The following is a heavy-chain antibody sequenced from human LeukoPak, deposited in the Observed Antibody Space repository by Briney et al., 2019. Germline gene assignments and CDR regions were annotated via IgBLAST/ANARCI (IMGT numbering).Heavy chain of an antibody. Sequence: SVNLTFKASGATFSIYAISWVRHAHGPGLERMGVIITVFGTANYAQKFQGRVTITKDEYTSTAYMELSSLRSEDTAVYYCAREGGGRCYDSSGYYYPYFDYWGQGTLVTVSS. CDR2: IITVFGTA. J-gene: IGHJ4*02. D-gene: IGHD3-22*01. CDR3: AREGGGRCYDSSGYYYPYFDY. V-gene: IGHV1-69*05. CDR1: GATFSIYA.